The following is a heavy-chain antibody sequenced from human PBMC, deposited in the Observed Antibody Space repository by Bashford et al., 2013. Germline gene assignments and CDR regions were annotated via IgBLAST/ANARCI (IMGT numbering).Heavy chain of an antibody. CDR1: GGSFSGYY. J-gene: IGHJ2*01. V-gene: IGHV4-34*01. D-gene: IGHD4-17*01. CDR2: INHSGST. Sequence: SETLSLTCAVYGGSFSGYYWSWIRQPPGKGLEWIGEINHSGSTNYNPSLKSRVTISVDTSKKQFSLKLSSVTAADTAVYYCASRTRLLTVTSYWYFDLWGRGTLVTVSS. CDR3: ASRTRLLTVTSYWYFDL.